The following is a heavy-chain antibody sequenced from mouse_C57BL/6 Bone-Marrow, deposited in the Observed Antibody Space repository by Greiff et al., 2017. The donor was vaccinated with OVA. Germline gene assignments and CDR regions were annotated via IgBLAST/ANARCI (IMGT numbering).Heavy chain of an antibody. V-gene: IGHV1-82*01. CDR2: IYPGAGDT. CDR3: ARHEDGYYASYLDN. D-gene: IGHD2-3*01. Sequence: VQLVESGPELVKPGASVKLSCKASGYAFSSSWMNWVKQRPGKGLEWIGRIYPGAGDTNYNGKFKGKATLTADKSSSTAYMQLSSLTSEDSAVYFCARHEDGYYASYLDNWGQGTTLPVSS. CDR1: GYAFSSSW. J-gene: IGHJ2*01.